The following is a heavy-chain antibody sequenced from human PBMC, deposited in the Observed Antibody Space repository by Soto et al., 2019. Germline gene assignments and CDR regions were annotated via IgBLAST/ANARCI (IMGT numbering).Heavy chain of an antibody. J-gene: IGHJ4*02. CDR2: ISYDGSNK. D-gene: IGHD2-15*01. Sequence: GGSLRLSCAASGFTFSSYGMHWVRQAPGKGLEWVAVISYDGSNKYYADSVKGRFTISRDSSKNTLYLQMNSLRAEDTAVYYCAKRVAHWGQGTLVTVSS. V-gene: IGHV3-30*18. CDR1: GFTFSSYG. CDR3: AKRVAH.